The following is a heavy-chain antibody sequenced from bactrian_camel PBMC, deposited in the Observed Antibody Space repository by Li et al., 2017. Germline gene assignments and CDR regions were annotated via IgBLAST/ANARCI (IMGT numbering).Heavy chain of an antibody. CDR3: AADCSWGEVGANY. Sequence: HVQLVESGGGSVQAGGSLRLSCAASGYTYSSYCMEWFRQAVGKQREWVSSISTDGSTRYADSVKGRFNISYDNAKKTLYLQMNGLKPEDTAMYYCAADCSWGEVGANYWGQGTQVTVS. D-gene: IGHD6*01. J-gene: IGHJ4*01. V-gene: IGHV3S1*01. CDR2: ISTDGST. CDR1: GYTYSSYC.